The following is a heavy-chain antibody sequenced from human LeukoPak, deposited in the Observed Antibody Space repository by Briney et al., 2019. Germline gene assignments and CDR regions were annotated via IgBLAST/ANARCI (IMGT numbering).Heavy chain of an antibody. CDR2: MNPNSGNT. Sequence: GASVKVSCKASGYTFTSYDINWVRQATGQGLEWMGWMNPNSGNTGYAQKFQGRATMTRNTSISTAYMELSSLRSEDTAVYYCARVPSGMVRGRTLKNWFDPWGQGTLVTVSS. CDR3: ARVPSGMVRGRTLKNWFDP. CDR1: GYTFTSYD. J-gene: IGHJ5*02. D-gene: IGHD3-10*01. V-gene: IGHV1-8*01.